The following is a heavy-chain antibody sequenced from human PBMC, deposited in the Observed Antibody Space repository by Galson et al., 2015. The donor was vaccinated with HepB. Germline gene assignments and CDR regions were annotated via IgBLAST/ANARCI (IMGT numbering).Heavy chain of an antibody. CDR3: ARDKRRLGAFDI. CDR2: IIPILDIA. D-gene: IGHD6-19*01. J-gene: IGHJ3*02. Sequence: FNASVGTFISYTLRRLRQALGQGREWMGRIIPILDIANYAQKFQGRVTITADKSTSTAYMELSSLRSEDTAVYYRARDKRRLGAFDIWGQGTMVTVSS. CDR1: VGTFISYT. V-gene: IGHV1-69*04.